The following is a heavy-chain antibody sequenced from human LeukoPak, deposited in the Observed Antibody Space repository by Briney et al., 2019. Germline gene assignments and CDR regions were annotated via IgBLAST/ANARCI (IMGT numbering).Heavy chain of an antibody. CDR2: IYPGDSDT. CDR1: GYSFTSYW. Sequence: NLGGSLEISCKGSGYSFTSYWIGGVRKLPGKGLEWMGIIYPGDSDTRYSPSFQGQVTISADKSISTAYLQWSSLKASDTAMYYCARQGAGGISIWGQGTLVTVSS. CDR3: ARQGAGGISI. J-gene: IGHJ4*02. V-gene: IGHV5-51*01. D-gene: IGHD3-10*01.